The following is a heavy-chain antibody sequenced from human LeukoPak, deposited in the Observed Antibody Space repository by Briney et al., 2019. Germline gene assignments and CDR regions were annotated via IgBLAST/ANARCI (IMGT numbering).Heavy chain of an antibody. CDR1: GGSISNYC. CDR2: ICYSGTT. D-gene: IGHD6-19*01. Sequence: PSETLSLTCTVSGGSISNYCWSWIRQPPGKGLEWIGYICYSGTTNYNPSLKSRVTISVDRSKNQFSLKLISVTAADTAVYYCARHSPRRIAVAGTTRWFDPWGRGTLVTVSS. V-gene: IGHV4-59*08. J-gene: IGHJ5*01. CDR3: ARHSPRRIAVAGTTRWFDP.